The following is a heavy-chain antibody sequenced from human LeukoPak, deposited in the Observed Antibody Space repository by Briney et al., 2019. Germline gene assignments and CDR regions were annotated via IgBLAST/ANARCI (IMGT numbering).Heavy chain of an antibody. J-gene: IGHJ5*02. D-gene: IGHD6-13*01. CDR3: ARESYSSSWNH. V-gene: IGHV3-74*01. CDR2: INSDGSST. Sequence: GGSLRLSCAASGFTVSSNYMSWVRQAPGKGLEWVSRINSDGSSTSYADSVKGRFTISRDNAKNTLYLQMNSLRAEDTAVYYCARESYSSSWNHWGQGTLVTVSS. CDR1: GFTVSSNY.